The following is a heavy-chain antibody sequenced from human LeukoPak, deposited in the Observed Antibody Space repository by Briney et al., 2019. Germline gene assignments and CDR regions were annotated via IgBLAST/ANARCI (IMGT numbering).Heavy chain of an antibody. V-gene: IGHV3-21*04. CDR1: GFTFSDYS. Sequence: TGGPLRLSCAASGFTFSDYSMNWVRQAPGKGLEWVSSISSSSSYIFYADSVKCRFTISRDNAKNSLYLQMNSLRAEDTALYYCAKDLVRGYSGYELGYWGQGTLVTVSS. CDR2: ISSSSSYI. CDR3: AKDLVRGYSGYELGY. J-gene: IGHJ4*02. D-gene: IGHD5-12*01.